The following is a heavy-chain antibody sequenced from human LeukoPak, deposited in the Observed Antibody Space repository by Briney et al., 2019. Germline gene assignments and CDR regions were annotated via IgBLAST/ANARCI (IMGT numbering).Heavy chain of an antibody. CDR3: ARGQRGYSYGYSFDY. V-gene: IGHV3-64*01. J-gene: IGHJ4*02. D-gene: IGHD5-18*01. CDR1: GFTFSSYA. Sequence: GGSRRLSCAASGFTFSSYAMHWVRQAPGKGLEYVSAISSNGGSTYYANSVKGRFTISRDNSKNTLYLQMGSLRAEDMAVYYCARGQRGYSYGYSFDYWGQGTLVTVSS. CDR2: ISSNGGST.